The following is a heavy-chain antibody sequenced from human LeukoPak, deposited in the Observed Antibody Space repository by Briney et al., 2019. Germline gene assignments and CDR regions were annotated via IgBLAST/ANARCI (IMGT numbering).Heavy chain of an antibody. Sequence: GGSLRLSCAASGFTFSSYAMSRVRQAPGKGLEWVSAISGSGGSTYYADSVKGRFTISRDNSKNTLYLQMNSLRAEDTAVYYCAKPYSGYDQFDYWGQGTLVTVSS. CDR2: ISGSGGST. V-gene: IGHV3-23*01. D-gene: IGHD5-12*01. CDR1: GFTFSSYA. CDR3: AKPYSGYDQFDY. J-gene: IGHJ4*02.